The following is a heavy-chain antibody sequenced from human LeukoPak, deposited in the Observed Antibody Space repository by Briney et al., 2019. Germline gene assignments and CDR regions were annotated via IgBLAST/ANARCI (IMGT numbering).Heavy chain of an antibody. CDR2: ISAYNGNT. D-gene: IGHD6-19*01. J-gene: IGHJ4*02. V-gene: IGHV1-18*01. CDR1: GYTFTSNG. CDR3: ARLWIAVASKLISFAY. Sequence: GASVKVSCKASGYTFTSNGITWVRQAPRQGLEWMGWISAYNGNTNYAQKLQGRVTMTTDTSTSTAYMELRSLRSDDTAVYYCARLWIAVASKLISFAYWGQGTLVTVSS.